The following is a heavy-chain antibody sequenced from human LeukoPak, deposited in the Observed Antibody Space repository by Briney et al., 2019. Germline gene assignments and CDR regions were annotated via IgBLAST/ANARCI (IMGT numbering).Heavy chain of an antibody. D-gene: IGHD3-10*01. J-gene: IGHJ4*02. CDR1: GFTFSSSW. CDR3: AKVAHYYYGSESYYFFEH. V-gene: IGHV3-7*01. Sequence: GGSLRLSCAASGFTFSSSWMTWVRQAPGKGLEWVASIREDGSEKTSVDSVKGRFTISRDNAKNSLYLQMNSLRVEDTAIYYCAKVAHYYYGSESYYFFEHWGQGTPVTASS. CDR2: IREDGSEK.